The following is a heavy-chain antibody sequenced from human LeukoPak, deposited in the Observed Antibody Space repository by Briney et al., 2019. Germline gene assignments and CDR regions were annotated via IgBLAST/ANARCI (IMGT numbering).Heavy chain of an antibody. CDR1: GGTFSSYA. J-gene: IGHJ6*02. V-gene: IGHV1-69*13. Sequence: EASVKVSCKASGGTFSSYAISWVRQAPGQGLEWMGGIIPIFGTANYAQKFQGRVTITADESTSTAYMELSSLRSEDTAVYYCARGMQYYDFWSGYYKYGMDVWGQGTTVTVSS. CDR2: IIPIFGTA. CDR3: ARGMQYYDFWSGYYKYGMDV. D-gene: IGHD3-3*01.